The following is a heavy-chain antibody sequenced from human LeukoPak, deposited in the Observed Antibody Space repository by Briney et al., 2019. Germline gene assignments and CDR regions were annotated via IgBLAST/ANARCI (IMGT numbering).Heavy chain of an antibody. J-gene: IGHJ6*02. CDR1: GGTFSNYA. CDR2: IIPLFGTA. Sequence: SVKVSCKASGGTFSNYAISWVRQAPGQGLERMGGIIPLFGTANYVQKFQGRVTLTADESTSTAYMELSSLRSDDTAVYYCARELRYFDTTYHYYYGMDVWGQGTTVTVSS. D-gene: IGHD3-9*01. CDR3: ARELRYFDTTYHYYYGMDV. V-gene: IGHV1-69*13.